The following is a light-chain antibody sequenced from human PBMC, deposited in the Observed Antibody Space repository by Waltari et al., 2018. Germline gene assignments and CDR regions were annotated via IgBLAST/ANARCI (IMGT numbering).Light chain of an antibody. J-gene: IGKJ4*01. Sequence: QRGMHSVGKTYLYWYLQKPGQAPQLLIYGASSRFSGVPDRFSGSGSGTDFTLNISRVDAEDFGVYYCMQSRQFLRTFGGGTKVEIK. CDR2: GAS. CDR1: QRGMHSVGKTY. CDR3: MQSRQFLRT. V-gene: IGKV2D-29*01.